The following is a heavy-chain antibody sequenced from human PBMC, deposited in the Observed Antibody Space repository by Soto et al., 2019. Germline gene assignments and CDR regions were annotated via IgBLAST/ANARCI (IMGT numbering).Heavy chain of an antibody. D-gene: IGHD6-19*01. CDR3: ARQYSSGWYLWNAFDI. CDR2: IYYSWST. J-gene: IGHJ3*02. CDR1: GGSISSYY. V-gene: IGHV4-59*08. Sequence: PSETLSLTCTVSGGSISSYYWSWIRQPPGKGLEWIGYIYYSWSTNHNPSLKSRVTISVDTSKNQFSLKLSSVTAADTAVYYCARQYSSGWYLWNAFDIWGQGTMVTVSS.